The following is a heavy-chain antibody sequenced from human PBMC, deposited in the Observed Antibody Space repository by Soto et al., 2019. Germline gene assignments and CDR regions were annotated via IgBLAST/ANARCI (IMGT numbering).Heavy chain of an antibody. Sequence: QVQLLQSGAEVKEPGASVKISCQTFGYTFTSHYVHWVRQAPGQGLEWMAVTNPTGSNRLYAQNFRGDYTRSTDPSMGTMYMELKSLRSDDTAVYYCARDFSDTYVGRSYWWFDPWVQGTLVTVSS. CDR3: ARDFSDTYVGRSYWWFDP. D-gene: IGHD1-26*01. J-gene: IGHJ5*02. V-gene: IGHV1-46*01. CDR1: GYTFTSHY. CDR2: TNPTGSNR.